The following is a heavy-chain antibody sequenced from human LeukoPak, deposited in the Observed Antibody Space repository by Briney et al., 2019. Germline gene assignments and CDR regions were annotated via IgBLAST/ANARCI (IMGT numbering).Heavy chain of an antibody. CDR2: IGTAGDT. J-gene: IGHJ4*02. V-gene: IGHV3-13*03. CDR1: GFTFSSYD. Sequence: GGSLRLSCAACGFTFSSYDMHWVRQATGKGLEWVSAIGTAGDTYYPGSVKGQFTISRENAKNSLYLQMNSLRAGDTAVYYCARAPLHLAMYHYFDYWGQGTLVTVSS. CDR3: ARAPLHLAMYHYFDY. D-gene: IGHD2-2*01.